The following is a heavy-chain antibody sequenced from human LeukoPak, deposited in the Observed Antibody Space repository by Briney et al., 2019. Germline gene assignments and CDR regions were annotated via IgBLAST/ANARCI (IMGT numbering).Heavy chain of an antibody. CDR2: INHSGST. V-gene: IGHV4-34*01. CDR1: GGSFSGYY. D-gene: IGHD5-18*01. CDR3: ARERSYGYGAFDI. Sequence: SETLSLTCAVYGGSFSGYYWSWIRQPPGKGLEWIGEINHSGSTNYNPSLKSRVTISVDTSKNQFSLKLSSVTAADTAVYYCARERSYGYGAFDIWGQGTMVTVSS. J-gene: IGHJ3*02.